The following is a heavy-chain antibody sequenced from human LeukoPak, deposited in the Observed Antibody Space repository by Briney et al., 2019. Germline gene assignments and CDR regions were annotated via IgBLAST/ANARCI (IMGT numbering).Heavy chain of an antibody. J-gene: IGHJ5*02. Sequence: GGSLRLSCAASGFTFSSYWMSWVRQAPGKGLEWVANIKQDGSEKYYVDSVKGRFTISRDNAKNSLYPQMNSLRAEDTAVYYCARLGYYSSSWQASTWFDPWGQGTLVTVSS. CDR2: IKQDGSEK. V-gene: IGHV3-7*01. CDR1: GFTFSSYW. D-gene: IGHD6-13*01. CDR3: ARLGYYSSSWQASTWFDP.